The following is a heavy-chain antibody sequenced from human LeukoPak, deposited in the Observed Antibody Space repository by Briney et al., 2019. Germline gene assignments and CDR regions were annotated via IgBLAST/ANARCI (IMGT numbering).Heavy chain of an antibody. V-gene: IGHV1-8*02. CDR3: ARGPPNWGYDY. Sequence: GASVKVSCKASGGTFSSYAINWVRQATGQGFEWMGWMSPNSGNTGYAQKFQGRVTMTRSTSMSTAYMELSSLRSEDTAVYYCARGPPNWGYDYWGQGTLVTVSS. J-gene: IGHJ4*02. D-gene: IGHD7-27*01. CDR2: MSPNSGNT. CDR1: GGTFSSYA.